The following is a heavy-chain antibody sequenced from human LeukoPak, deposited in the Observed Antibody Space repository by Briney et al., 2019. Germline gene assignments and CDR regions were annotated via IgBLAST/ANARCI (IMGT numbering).Heavy chain of an antibody. V-gene: IGHV3-7*01. J-gene: IGHJ4*02. CDR1: GFTFSRYW. CDR2: IKQDGSEK. D-gene: IGHD1-26*01. CDR3: AREWDSGWGGTYFDN. Sequence: RGSLRLSCAASGFTFSRYWMTWVRQAPGKGLEWVANIKQDGSEKFYADSLKGRLIISRDNAKGSLYLQVNSLTVEDTAVYYCAREWDSGWGGTYFDNWGQGTLVTVSS.